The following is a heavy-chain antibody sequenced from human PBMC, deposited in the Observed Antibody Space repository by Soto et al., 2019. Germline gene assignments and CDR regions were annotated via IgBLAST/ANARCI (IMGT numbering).Heavy chain of an antibody. CDR3: TGPHDSLWGSYGTRESGGMDV. Sequence: ASVKVSCKASGYTFTSFDINWVRQATGQRLEWMGWMNTNSGNTDFAQKFQGRVSMTRDTSISTAYMQLSNLRSEDTAVYYCTGPHDSLWGSYGTRESGGMDVWG. V-gene: IGHV1-8*01. CDR1: GYTFTSFD. J-gene: IGHJ6*01. D-gene: IGHD3-16*01. CDR2: MNTNSGNT.